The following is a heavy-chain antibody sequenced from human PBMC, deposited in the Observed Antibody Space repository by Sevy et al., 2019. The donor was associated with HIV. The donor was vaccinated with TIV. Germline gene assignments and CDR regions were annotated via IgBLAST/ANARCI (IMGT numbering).Heavy chain of an antibody. CDR1: GITFSESL. CDR2: IKQDGSQK. V-gene: IGHV3-7*01. Sequence: GGSLRLSCASSGITFSESLMSWVRQAPGKGLEWVASIKQDGSQKYYGDSVKGRFSISRDNAKNSLYLQMNSLRGDDTDLYYCARVFSGSAPGFDYWGQGTLVTVSS. J-gene: IGHJ4*02. D-gene: IGHD6-19*01. CDR3: ARVFSGSAPGFDY.